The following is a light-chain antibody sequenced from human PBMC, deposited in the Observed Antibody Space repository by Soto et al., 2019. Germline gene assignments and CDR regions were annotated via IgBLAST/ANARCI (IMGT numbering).Light chain of an antibody. J-gene: IGKJ2*01. CDR1: QTINTEF. CDR2: GTS. CDR3: QRYGSSPLYA. V-gene: IGKV3-20*01. Sequence: EIVLTQSPGTLSLSPGERATFSCRTSQTINTEFLAWYQQRPGLAPRLLIHGTSNRATGIPDRLSGSGSGTDFTLTIRALEPEDFAVYYCQRYGSSPLYAFGQGTKLEI.